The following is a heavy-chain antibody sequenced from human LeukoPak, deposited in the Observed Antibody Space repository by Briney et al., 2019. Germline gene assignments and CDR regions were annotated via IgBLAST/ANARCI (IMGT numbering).Heavy chain of an antibody. D-gene: IGHD6-19*01. CDR1: GFTFTSSA. Sequence: SVKVSCKASGFTFTSSAMQWVRQARGQRLEWIGWIVVGSGNTNYAQKFQERVTMTRDTSISTAYMELSRLRSDDTAVYYCARGGIAVAGTLSGYWGQGTLVTVSS. CDR3: ARGGIAVAGTLSGY. V-gene: IGHV1-58*02. CDR2: IVVGSGNT. J-gene: IGHJ4*02.